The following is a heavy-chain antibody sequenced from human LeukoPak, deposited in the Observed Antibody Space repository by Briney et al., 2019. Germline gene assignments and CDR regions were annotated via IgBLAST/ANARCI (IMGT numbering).Heavy chain of an antibody. D-gene: IGHD3-16*01. CDR2: INHSGST. CDR1: GGSFSGYY. V-gene: IGHV4-34*01. J-gene: IGHJ5*02. Sequence: SETLSLTCAVYGGSFSGYYWSWIRQPPGKGLEWIGEINHSGSTNYNPSLKSRVTISVDTSKNQFSLKLSSVTAADTAVYYCARRVPNGPGGSNWFDPWGQRTLVTVSS. CDR3: ARRVPNGPGGSNWFDP.